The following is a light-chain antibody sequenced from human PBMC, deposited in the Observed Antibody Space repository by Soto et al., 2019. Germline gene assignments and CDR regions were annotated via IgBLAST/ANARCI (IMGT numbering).Light chain of an antibody. CDR2: EVS. Sequence: QPALTQPASVSGSPGQSITISCTGTSSDIGTYNYVSWYQQHPGKVPKLMIYEVSNRPSGVSNRFSGSKSGNTASLAISGLQAEDEADYYCSSYTTSSTQVFGGGTQLTVL. J-gene: IGLJ7*01. CDR1: SSDIGTYNY. V-gene: IGLV2-14*01. CDR3: SSYTTSSTQV.